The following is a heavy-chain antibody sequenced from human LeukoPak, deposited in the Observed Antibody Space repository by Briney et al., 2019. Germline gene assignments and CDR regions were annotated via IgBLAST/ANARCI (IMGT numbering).Heavy chain of an antibody. CDR1: GYTFTDYY. V-gene: IGHV1-2*02. J-gene: IGHJ5*01. Sequence: AASVKVSCKASGYTFTDYYMHWVRQAPGQGLEWMGWVNPDSGGTNYARKFQGRVTMTRDTSITTAYMELSSLRPNDTAIYFCAREDTMIIAFTTGWFDSYCQGTLAIVSS. CDR2: VNPDSGGT. CDR3: AREDTMIIAFTTGWFDS. D-gene: IGHD3-22*01.